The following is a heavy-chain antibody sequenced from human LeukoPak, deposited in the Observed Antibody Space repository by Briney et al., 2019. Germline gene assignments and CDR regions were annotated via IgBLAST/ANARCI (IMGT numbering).Heavy chain of an antibody. J-gene: IGHJ4*02. V-gene: IGHV3-53*04. D-gene: IGHD3-22*01. CDR2: IYSGGST. Sequence: GGSLRLSCAASGFTVSSNYMSWVRQAPGKGLEWVSVIYSGGSTYYADSVKGRFTISRHNSKNTLYLQMNSLRAEDTAVYYCATLYYYDSSGYYPVGYWGQGTLVTVSS. CDR1: GFTVSSNY. CDR3: ATLYYYDSSGYYPVGY.